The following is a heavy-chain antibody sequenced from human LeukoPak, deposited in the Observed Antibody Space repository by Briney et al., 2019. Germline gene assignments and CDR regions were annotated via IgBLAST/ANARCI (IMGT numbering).Heavy chain of an antibody. J-gene: IGHJ4*02. D-gene: IGHD3/OR15-3a*01. Sequence: GRSLGLSCAASEFTFSSYAMHWVRQAPGKGLEWVALVSNDGGDKYYADSVKGRFTISRDNSKNTLYLQMNSLRGEDTGVYYCAKAHLLDWLLPFDYWGQGTPVTVSS. CDR3: AKAHLLDWLLPFDY. V-gene: IGHV3-30*18. CDR2: VSNDGGDK. CDR1: EFTFSSYA.